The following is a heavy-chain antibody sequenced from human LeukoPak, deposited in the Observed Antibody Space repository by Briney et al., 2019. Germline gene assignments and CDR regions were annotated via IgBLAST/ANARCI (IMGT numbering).Heavy chain of an antibody. D-gene: IGHD2-21*02. CDR1: GYTFTSYY. CDR2: INPSGGST. V-gene: IGHV1-46*01. J-gene: IGHJ6*02. Sequence: ASVKVSCKASGYTFTSYYMHLVRQAPGQGLEWMGIINPSGGSTSYAQKFQGRVTMTRDTSTSTVYMELSSLRSEDTAVYYCPSDTPGYCGGDCYSRYYGMDVWGQGTTVTVSS. CDR3: PSDTPGYCGGDCYSRYYGMDV.